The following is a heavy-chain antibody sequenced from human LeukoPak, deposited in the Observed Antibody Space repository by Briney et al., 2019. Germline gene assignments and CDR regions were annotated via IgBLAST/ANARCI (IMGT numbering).Heavy chain of an antibody. CDR2: IYHSGST. CDR1: GFTFSSYS. V-gene: IGHV4-30-2*01. Sequence: LRLSCAASGFTFSSYSMNWVRQAPGKGLEWIGYIYHSGSTYYNPSLKSRVTVSVDRSKNQFSLKLSSVTAADTAVYYCARVREDAPYFDYWGQGTLVTVSS. CDR3: ARVREDAPYFDY. J-gene: IGHJ4*02. D-gene: IGHD1-26*01.